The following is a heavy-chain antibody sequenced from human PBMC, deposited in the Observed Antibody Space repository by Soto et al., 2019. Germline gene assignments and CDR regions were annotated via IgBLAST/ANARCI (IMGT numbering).Heavy chain of an antibody. Sequence: QVQLQESGPGLVKPSETLSLTCSVSGGSINSYYWSWIRQPPGKGLEWIGYIFYSGSTKYNPSLTGRITISVDRPKSQFSLKLSAVTAADAAVYYCARHAGGGPDYWGQGTLVTVSS. J-gene: IGHJ4*02. CDR1: GGSINSYY. V-gene: IGHV4-59*08. D-gene: IGHD3-10*01. CDR3: ARHAGGGPDY. CDR2: IFYSGST.